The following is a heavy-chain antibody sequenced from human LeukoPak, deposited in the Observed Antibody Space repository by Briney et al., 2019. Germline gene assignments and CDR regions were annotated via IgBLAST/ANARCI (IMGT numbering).Heavy chain of an antibody. CDR3: ARALRYFGWLYPWTFDY. J-gene: IGHJ4*02. V-gene: IGHV3-48*03. Sequence: GGSLRLSCAASGFTFSSYEMNWVRQAPGRGLEWVSYISSSDNTMYYADSVKGRFTISRDNAKNSLFLQMNSLRAEDTAVYYCARALRYFGWLYPWTFDYWGQGTLVTVSS. CDR1: GFTFSSYE. D-gene: IGHD3-9*01. CDR2: ISSSDNTM.